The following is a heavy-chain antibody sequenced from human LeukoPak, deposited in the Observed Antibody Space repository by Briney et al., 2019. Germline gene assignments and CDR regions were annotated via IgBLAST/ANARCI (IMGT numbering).Heavy chain of an antibody. Sequence: PSETLSLTCAVSGGSISSSNWWSWVRQPPGKGLGWIGEIYHSGSTNYNPSLKSRVTISIDKSKNQFSLKLSSVTAADTAVYYCARGSYSGSYYTAFDIWGQGTMVTVSS. D-gene: IGHD1-26*01. CDR2: IYHSGST. J-gene: IGHJ3*02. CDR1: GGSISSSNW. V-gene: IGHV4-4*02. CDR3: ARGSYSGSYYTAFDI.